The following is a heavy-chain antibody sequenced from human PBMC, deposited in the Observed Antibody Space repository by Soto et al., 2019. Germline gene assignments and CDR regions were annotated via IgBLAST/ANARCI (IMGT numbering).Heavy chain of an antibody. J-gene: IGHJ5*01. CDR2: ISGSGSST. Sequence: PGGSLRLSCAASGFTFSNYAMSWVRQAPGKGLEWVSTISGSGSSTYYTDSVKGRFTISRDNSRNTEYLLMNSLRAEDTAVYYCAKGVWSGYYPNWFDSWGQGTLVTVST. CDR3: AKGVWSGYYPNWFDS. D-gene: IGHD3-3*01. V-gene: IGHV3-23*01. CDR1: GFTFSNYA.